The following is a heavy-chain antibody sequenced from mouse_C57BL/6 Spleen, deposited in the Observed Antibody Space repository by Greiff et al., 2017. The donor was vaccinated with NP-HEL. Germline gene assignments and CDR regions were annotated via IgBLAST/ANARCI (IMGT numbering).Heavy chain of an antibody. D-gene: IGHD1-1*01. V-gene: IGHV1-55*01. CDR2: IYPGSGST. Sequence: VQLQQPGAELVKPGASVKMSCKASGYTFTSYWITWVKQRPGQGLEWIGDIYPGSGSTNYNEKFKSKATLTVDTSSSTAYMQLSSLTSEDSAVYYCARRGYGPHYAMDYWGQGTSVTVSS. CDR1: GYTFTSYW. J-gene: IGHJ4*01. CDR3: ARRGYGPHYAMDY.